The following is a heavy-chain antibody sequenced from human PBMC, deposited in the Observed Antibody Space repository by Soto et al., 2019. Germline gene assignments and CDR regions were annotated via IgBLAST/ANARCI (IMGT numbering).Heavy chain of an antibody. J-gene: IGHJ4*02. CDR2: INHSGST. V-gene: IGHV4-34*01. Sequence: PSETLSLTCAVYGGSFSGYYWSWIRQPPGKGLEWIGEINHSGSTNYNPSLKSRVTISVDTSKNQFSLKLSSVTAADTAVYYCARGGHCTNGVCYLYWGQGTLVTVSS. D-gene: IGHD2-8*01. CDR1: GGSFSGYY. CDR3: ARGGHCTNGVCYLY.